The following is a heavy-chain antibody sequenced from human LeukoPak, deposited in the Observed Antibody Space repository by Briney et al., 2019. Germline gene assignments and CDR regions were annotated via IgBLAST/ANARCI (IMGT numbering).Heavy chain of an antibody. D-gene: IGHD5-24*01. Sequence: SETLSLTCDVYGGSCDDYYCSWIRQPPGKGLEWIGEIHPHGIFYYNSSLMSRVTISIDTSKSRFSLRLTSVTAADTAFYCCARGRDRSKAGDLWGQGSLVTVSS. CDR2: IHPHGIF. J-gene: IGHJ5*02. V-gene: IGHV4-34*01. CDR3: ARGRDRSKAGDL. CDR1: GGSCDDYY.